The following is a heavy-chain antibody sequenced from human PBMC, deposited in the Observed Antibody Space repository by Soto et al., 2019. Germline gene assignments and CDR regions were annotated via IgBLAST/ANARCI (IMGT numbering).Heavy chain of an antibody. D-gene: IGHD6-6*01. CDR3: ARVGGVAARTFAY. Sequence: AETLSLTCTVSGGSISSDYWSWVRQPPGKGLEWIGYIYFSGSTNYNPSLESRVTISLDAPKTQFSLKLRSLTTADTAVYYCARVGGVAARTFAYWGQGTLVTVSS. J-gene: IGHJ4*02. CDR2: IYFSGST. V-gene: IGHV4-59*01. CDR1: GGSISSDY.